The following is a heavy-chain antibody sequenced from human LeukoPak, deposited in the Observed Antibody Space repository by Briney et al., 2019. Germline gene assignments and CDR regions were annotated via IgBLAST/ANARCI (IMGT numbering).Heavy chain of an antibody. J-gene: IGHJ4*02. D-gene: IGHD3-10*01. Sequence: GGSLRLSCAASGFTFSSYGMHWVRQAPGKGLEWVAFIRYGGFDKYYADSVKGRFTISRDNSKNTLYLHMNSLRAEDTAMYYCAKKGYYASGSYFDYWGQGTLVTVSS. CDR2: IRYGGFDK. V-gene: IGHV3-30*02. CDR3: AKKGYYASGSYFDY. CDR1: GFTFSSYG.